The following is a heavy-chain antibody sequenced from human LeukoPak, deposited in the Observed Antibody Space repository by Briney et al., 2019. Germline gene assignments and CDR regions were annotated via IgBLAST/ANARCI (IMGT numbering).Heavy chain of an antibody. Sequence: PSETLSLTCTVSGGSISSYYWSWIRQPPGKGLEWIGYIYYSGSTNYNPSLKSRVTISVDTSKNQFSLKLSSVTAADTAVYYCARAGARWEIHGIDYWGQGTLVTVSS. V-gene: IGHV4-59*01. J-gene: IGHJ4*02. D-gene: IGHD1-26*01. CDR1: GGSISSYY. CDR3: ARAGARWEIHGIDY. CDR2: IYYSGST.